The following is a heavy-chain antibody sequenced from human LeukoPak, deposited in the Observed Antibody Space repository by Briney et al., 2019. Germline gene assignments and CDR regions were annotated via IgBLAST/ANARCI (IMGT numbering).Heavy chain of an antibody. CDR1: GYSFANYG. CDR2: INTGNGNT. J-gene: IGHJ1*01. CDR3: ARVPLSDASGRYYSH. Sequence: ASVKVSCKTSGYSFANYGMHWVRQAPRQSLEWMGWINTGNGNTKSSQKFQDRVALTRDTSASTAYMELNSLSSEDIAVYYCARVPLSDASGRYYSHWGQGTLVTVSS. D-gene: IGHD3-10*01. V-gene: IGHV1-3*04.